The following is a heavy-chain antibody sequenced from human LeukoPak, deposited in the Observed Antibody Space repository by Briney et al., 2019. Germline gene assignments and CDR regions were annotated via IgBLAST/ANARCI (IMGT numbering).Heavy chain of an antibody. D-gene: IGHD3-10*01. J-gene: IGHJ4*02. CDR1: GGSFSGYY. V-gene: IGHV4-34*01. CDR2: INHSGGT. Sequence: SETLSLTCAVYGGSFSGYYWSWIRQSPGKGLECIGEINHSGGTNYNPYLKSRVIISLETSKNQFSLKLTSVTAADTAVYYCARGREWHYFGSGSFDYWGQGALVTVSS. CDR3: ARGREWHYFGSGSFDY.